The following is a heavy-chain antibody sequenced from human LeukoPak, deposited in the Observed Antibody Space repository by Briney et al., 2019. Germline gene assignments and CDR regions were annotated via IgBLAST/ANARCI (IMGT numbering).Heavy chain of an antibody. CDR1: GGSISGYY. Sequence: SETLSLTCSVSGGSISGYYWGWIRQPPGKGLEWIGSIYNSESTYYNPSLKSRVTISVDTSKNQLSLKVSSVTAADTAVYYCASGEPRYSSRIVVGDNWGQGTLVTVSS. J-gene: IGHJ4*02. D-gene: IGHD3-22*01. V-gene: IGHV4-39*07. CDR3: ASGEPRYSSRIVVGDN. CDR2: IYNSEST.